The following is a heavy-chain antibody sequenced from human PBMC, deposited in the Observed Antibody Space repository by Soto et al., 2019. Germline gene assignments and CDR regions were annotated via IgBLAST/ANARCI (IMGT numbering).Heavy chain of an antibody. D-gene: IGHD3-3*01. V-gene: IGHV3-23*01. J-gene: IGHJ6*02. Sequence: GGSLRLSCAASGFTCDNNAMTWVRQAPGKGLEWVASIGASGGPTYYADSVKGRFIITRDNSKSTLYLQASTLRVDDTAIYYCVKDWSGNKCPCMEVWGQGTTVTVSS. CDR1: GFTCDNNA. CDR2: IGASGGPT. CDR3: VKDWSGNKCPCMEV.